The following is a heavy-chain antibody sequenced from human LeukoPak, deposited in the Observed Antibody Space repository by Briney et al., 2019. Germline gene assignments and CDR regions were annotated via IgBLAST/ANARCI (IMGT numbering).Heavy chain of an antibody. CDR3: AVDCSGGSCYYEDFDY. CDR1: GFMFNIYA. D-gene: IGHD2-15*01. CDR2: ITGRGDFT. V-gene: IGHV3-21*01. J-gene: IGHJ4*02. Sequence: GGSLRLSCAASGFMFNIYAMSWVRQAPGKGLEWVSSITGRGDFTFYADSVKGRFTISRDNAKNSLYLQMNSLRAEDTAVYYCAVDCSGGSCYYEDFDYWGQGTLVTVSS.